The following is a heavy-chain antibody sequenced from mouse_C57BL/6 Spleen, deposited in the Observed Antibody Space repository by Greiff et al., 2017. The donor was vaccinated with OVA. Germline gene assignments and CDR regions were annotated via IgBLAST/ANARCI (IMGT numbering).Heavy chain of an antibody. J-gene: IGHJ4*01. CDR3: ARFNATAQARAMDY. V-gene: IGHV1-26*01. D-gene: IGHD3-2*02. Sequence: EVQLQQSGPELVKPGASVKISCKASGYTFTDYYMNWVKQSHGKSLEWIGDINPNNGGTSYNQKFKGKATLTVDKSSSTAYMELRSLTSEDSAVYYCARFNATAQARAMDYWGQGTSVTVSS. CDR1: GYTFTDYY. CDR2: INPNNGGT.